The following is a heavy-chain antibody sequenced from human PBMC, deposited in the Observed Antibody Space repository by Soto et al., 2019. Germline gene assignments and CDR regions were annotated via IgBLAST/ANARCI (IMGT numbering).Heavy chain of an antibody. Sequence: GGSLRLSCAASGFTFSYYWMTWVRQAPGKGLEWVANIKQDGSEKYYVDSVKGRFTISRDNAKNSLYLQMNSLRAEDTAVYYCVKNWDYSYIDYWGQGTMVTLSS. D-gene: IGHD1-7*01. V-gene: IGHV3-7*01. CDR1: GFTFSYYW. CDR3: VKNWDYSYIDY. J-gene: IGHJ4*02. CDR2: IKQDGSEK.